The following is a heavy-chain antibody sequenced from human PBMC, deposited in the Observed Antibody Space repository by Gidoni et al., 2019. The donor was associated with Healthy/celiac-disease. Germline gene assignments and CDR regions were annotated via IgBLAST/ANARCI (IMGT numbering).Heavy chain of an antibody. CDR1: GYSFTSYW. D-gene: IGHD3-9*01. Sequence: EVQLVQSGAEVKKPGESLKISCKGSGYSFTSYWIGWVRQMPGKGLEWMGIIYPGDSDTRYSPSFQGQVTISADKSISTAYLQWSSLKASDTAMYYCAKVNYDILTGYPGLMDAFDIWGQGTMVTVSS. CDR3: AKVNYDILTGYPGLMDAFDI. J-gene: IGHJ3*02. V-gene: IGHV5-51*03. CDR2: IYPGDSDT.